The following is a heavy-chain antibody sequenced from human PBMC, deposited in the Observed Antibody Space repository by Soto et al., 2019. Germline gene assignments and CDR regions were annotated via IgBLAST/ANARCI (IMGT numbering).Heavy chain of an antibody. J-gene: IGHJ4*02. CDR3: ENVMGTTPPDV. Sequence: XGALLLTCAASGVNLSSYCMDWVRQAPGKGLDWVAVISYDGSNKYYADSVKGRFTISGDNSKNTLYLQMNSLRAEDTAVYYCENVMGTTPPDVWGQGTLVTVSS. CDR2: ISYDGSNK. V-gene: IGHV3-30*18. D-gene: IGHD3-16*01. CDR1: GVNLSSYC.